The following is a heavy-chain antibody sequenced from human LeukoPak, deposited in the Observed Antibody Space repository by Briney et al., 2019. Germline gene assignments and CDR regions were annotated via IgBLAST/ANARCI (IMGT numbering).Heavy chain of an antibody. D-gene: IGHD2-2*01. CDR2: INPTTGGT. J-gene: IGHJ4*02. Sequence: ASAKVSCKPSGYTLSDHFLHWLRQAPGQGLEWMGWINPTTGGTRYADNFQDRVTMTRDTSIGTAYMDLSRLTPDDTAVYYCARVRGALGYCTGTSCYAFDCWGQGTLVTVAS. V-gene: IGHV1-2*02. CDR3: ARVRGALGYCTGTSCYAFDC. CDR1: GYTLSDHF.